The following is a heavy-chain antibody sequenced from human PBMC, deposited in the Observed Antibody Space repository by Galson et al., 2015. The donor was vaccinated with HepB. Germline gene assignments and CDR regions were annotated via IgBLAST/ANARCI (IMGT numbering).Heavy chain of an antibody. CDR1: GGSISSSSYY. CDR3: ARRARAYYYDSSGYYHFDY. D-gene: IGHD3-22*01. V-gene: IGHV4-39*01. J-gene: IGHJ4*02. CDR2: IYYSGST. Sequence: ETLSLTCTVSGGSISSSSYYWGWIRQPPGKGLEWIGSIYYSGSTYYNPSLKSRVTISVDTSKNQFSLKLSSVTAADTAVYYCARRARAYYYDSSGYYHFDYWGQGTLVTVSS.